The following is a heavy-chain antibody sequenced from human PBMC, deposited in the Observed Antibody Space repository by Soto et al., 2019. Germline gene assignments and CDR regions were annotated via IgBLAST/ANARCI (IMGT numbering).Heavy chain of an antibody. CDR1: GFTFSSYW. CDR3: AVRSGLDSRYYYYYYYMDV. Sequence: EVQLVESGGGLVQPGGSLRLSCAASGFTFSSYWMHWVRQAPGKGLVWVSRINSDGSSTSYADSMKGRFTISRDNAKNTLYLQMNSLRAEDTAVYYCAVRSGLDSRYYYYYYYMDVWGKGTTVTVSS. V-gene: IGHV3-74*01. D-gene: IGHD6-25*01. CDR2: INSDGSST. J-gene: IGHJ6*03.